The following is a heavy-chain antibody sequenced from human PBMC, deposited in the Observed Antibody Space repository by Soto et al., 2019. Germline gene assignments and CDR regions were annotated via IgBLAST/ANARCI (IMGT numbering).Heavy chain of an antibody. CDR3: ARHHPYSLDTAMTFDY. D-gene: IGHD5-18*01. CDR2: IDPSDSYT. Sequence: GESLKISCKGSGYSFTSYWISWVRQMPGKGLEWMGRIDPSDSYTNYSPSFQGHVTISADKSISTAYLQWSSLKASDTAMYYCARHHPYSLDTAMTFDYWGQGTLVTVSS. CDR1: GYSFTSYW. V-gene: IGHV5-10-1*01. J-gene: IGHJ4*02.